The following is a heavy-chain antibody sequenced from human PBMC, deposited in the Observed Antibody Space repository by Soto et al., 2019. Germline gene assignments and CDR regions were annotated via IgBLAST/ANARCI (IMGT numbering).Heavy chain of an antibody. D-gene: IGHD1-1*01. V-gene: IGHV4-31*03. J-gene: IGHJ5*02. CDR1: GGSISSGGYY. Sequence: SETLSLTCTVSGGSISSGGYYWSWIRQHPGKGLEWIGYIYYSGSTYYNPSLKSRVTISVDTSKNQFSLKLSSVTAADTAVYYCARCNRERWFDPWGQGTLVTVSS. CDR3: ARCNRERWFDP. CDR2: IYYSGST.